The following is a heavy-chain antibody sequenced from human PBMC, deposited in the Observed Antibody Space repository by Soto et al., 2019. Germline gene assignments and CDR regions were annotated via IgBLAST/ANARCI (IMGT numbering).Heavy chain of an antibody. CDR2: IYPEDSET. CDR1: GYSFTNYW. V-gene: IGHV5-51*01. CDR3: ARLTSTIPTANTWYFGMDV. D-gene: IGHD6-13*01. Sequence: LGESLKISCKGSGYSFTNYWIGWVRQMPGKDLEWIGIIYPEDSETRYSPSFQGLVTISVDKSISTAYLQWSSLEASDSAMYYCARLTSTIPTANTWYFGMDVWGPGTTVTVSS. J-gene: IGHJ6*02.